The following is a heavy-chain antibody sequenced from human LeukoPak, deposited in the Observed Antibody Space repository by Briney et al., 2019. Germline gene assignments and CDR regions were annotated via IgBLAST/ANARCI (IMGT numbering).Heavy chain of an antibody. D-gene: IGHD1-26*01. CDR1: GYTFTSYG. Sequence: SCKASGYTFTSYGMHWVRQAPGKGLEWVALIRYDGSNKYYADSVRGRFTISRDNSKNTLYLQMKSLRVEDTAVYYCARAGVGAIYYFDYWGQGTLVTVSS. J-gene: IGHJ4*02. CDR3: ARAGVGAIYYFDY. CDR2: IRYDGSNK. V-gene: IGHV3-33*01.